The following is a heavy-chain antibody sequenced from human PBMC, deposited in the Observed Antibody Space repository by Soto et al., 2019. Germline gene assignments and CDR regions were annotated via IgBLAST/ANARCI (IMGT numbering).Heavy chain of an antibody. CDR2: IIPIFGTA. J-gene: IGHJ4*02. D-gene: IGHD3-10*01. CDR3: ATKTSGSYSSFDY. Sequence: SVKVSCKASGGTFSSYAISWVRQAPGQGLEWMGGIIPIFGTANYAQKFQGRVTITADESTSTAYMELSSLRSEDTAVYYCATKTSGSYSSFDYWGQGTLVTVSS. CDR1: GGTFSSYA. V-gene: IGHV1-69*13.